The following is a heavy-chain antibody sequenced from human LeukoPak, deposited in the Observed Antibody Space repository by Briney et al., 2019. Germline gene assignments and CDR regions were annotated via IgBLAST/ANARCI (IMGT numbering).Heavy chain of an antibody. CDR3: VRLTGYSSSWLDY. D-gene: IGHD6-13*01. V-gene: IGHV4-39*07. CDR2: IHNSGSA. J-gene: IGHJ4*02. CDR1: GGSIGSSSYY. Sequence: PSETLSLTCAVSGGSIGSSSYYWVWIRQPPGKGLEWIGSIHNSGSAYYNPSLKSRVTISVDTSKNQFSLKLSSVTAADTAVYYCVRLTGYSSSWLDYWGQGTLVTVSS.